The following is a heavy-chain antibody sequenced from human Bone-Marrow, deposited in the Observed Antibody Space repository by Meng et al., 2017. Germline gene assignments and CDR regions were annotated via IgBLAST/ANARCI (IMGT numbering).Heavy chain of an antibody. CDR2: SSPILGIA. D-gene: IGHD6-19*01. Sequence: QVQLVQPGAEVKKPGSAVKGSCKAAGGTFSNYTISWVRQAPGQGLEGMGRSSPILGIANYAQKFQGRVTITADKSTSTAYMELSSMRSEDTAVYYCARTPGIAVAVGMDVWGQGTTVTVSS. J-gene: IGHJ6*02. CDR1: GGTFSNYT. CDR3: ARTPGIAVAVGMDV. V-gene: IGHV1-69*02.